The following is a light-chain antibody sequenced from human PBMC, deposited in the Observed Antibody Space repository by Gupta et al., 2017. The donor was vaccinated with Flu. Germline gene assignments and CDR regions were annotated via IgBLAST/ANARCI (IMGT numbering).Light chain of an antibody. CDR2: GAS. V-gene: IGKV3-15*01. CDR1: QSVSSN. Sequence: ATLSVSPGESATLSCRASQSVSSNLAWYQQKPGQAPRLLIYGASTRATGIPARFSGSGSGTEFTITISSLQSEDFAVYYCQQYNNWPPLTFGGGTKVEIK. CDR3: QQYNNWPPLT. J-gene: IGKJ4*01.